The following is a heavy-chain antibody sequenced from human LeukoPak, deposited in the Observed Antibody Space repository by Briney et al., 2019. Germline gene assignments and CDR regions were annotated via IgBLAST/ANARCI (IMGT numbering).Heavy chain of an antibody. CDR1: GGSISSYY. CDR2: IYYSGST. CDR3: ARDYDFWTRGNWFDP. Sequence: PSETLSLTCTVSGGSISSYYWRWIRQPPGKGLEWIGYIYYSGSTNYNPSLKSRVTISVDTSKNQFSLKLSSVTAADTAVYYCARDYDFWTRGNWFDPWGQGTLVTVSS. V-gene: IGHV4-59*12. D-gene: IGHD3-3*01. J-gene: IGHJ5*02.